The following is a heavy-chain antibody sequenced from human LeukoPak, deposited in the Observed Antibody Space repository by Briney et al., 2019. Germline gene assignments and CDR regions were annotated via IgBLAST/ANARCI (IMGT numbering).Heavy chain of an antibody. CDR3: ARVEDRVVDH. Sequence: GVSLRLSCAASGFTFSSYAMHWVRQAPGKGLEWVAVISCDGSNKYYADSVKGRFTISRDNSKNTLYLQMNSLRAEDTAVYYCARVEDRVVDHWGQGTLVTVSS. CDR2: ISCDGSNK. D-gene: IGHD3-22*01. CDR1: GFTFSSYA. V-gene: IGHV3-30*04. J-gene: IGHJ4*02.